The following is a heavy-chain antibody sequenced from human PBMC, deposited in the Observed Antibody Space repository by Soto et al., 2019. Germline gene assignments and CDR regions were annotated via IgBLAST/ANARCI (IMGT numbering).Heavy chain of an antibody. J-gene: IGHJ5*02. CDR3: ARHPSDFWFDP. CDR2: IYYSGTT. Sequence: SETLSLTCTVSGGSISSGGYFWAWIRQPKGKGLEWIGSIYYSGTTYYNPSLKSRVTVSVDTSKNQFSLKLSSVTAADTAVYYCARHPSDFWFDPWGQGTLVTRLL. CDR1: GGSISSGGYF. D-gene: IGHD2-21*02. V-gene: IGHV4-39*01.